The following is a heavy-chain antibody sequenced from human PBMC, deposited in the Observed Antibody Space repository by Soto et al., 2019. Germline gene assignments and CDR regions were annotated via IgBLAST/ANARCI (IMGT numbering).Heavy chain of an antibody. Sequence: SETLSLTCTVSGGSISSYYWSWIRQPPGKGLEWIGYMYHSGSTYYNPSLKSRVTISIDRSKNQFSLKLSSVTAADTAVYYCASKFGELLADAFDIWGQGTTVTV. J-gene: IGHJ3*02. V-gene: IGHV4-59*12. CDR2: MYHSGST. CDR1: GGSISSYY. D-gene: IGHD3-10*01. CDR3: ASKFGELLADAFDI.